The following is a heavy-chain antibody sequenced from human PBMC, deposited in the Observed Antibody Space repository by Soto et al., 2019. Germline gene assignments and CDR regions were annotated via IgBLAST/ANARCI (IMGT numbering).Heavy chain of an antibody. Sequence: QVQLVQSGAEVKKPGASVKVSCKASGFTFTGYYIHWVRQAPGQGLEWMGWINPNSGGTYYAQKFQARVTMTRDTSISTAYMELSRLRSDDTAVFYCARGVAARRPIDYWGQGTLVTVSS. D-gene: IGHD6-6*01. CDR1: GFTFTGYY. CDR2: INPNSGGT. J-gene: IGHJ4*02. CDR3: ARGVAARRPIDY. V-gene: IGHV1-2*02.